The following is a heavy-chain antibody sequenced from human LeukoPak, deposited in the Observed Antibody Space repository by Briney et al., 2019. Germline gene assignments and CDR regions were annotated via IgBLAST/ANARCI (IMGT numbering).Heavy chain of an antibody. Sequence: GGSLRLSCAASGFTFTGYPMHWVRQPPGKGLEWVAFIRYDGSNEYYADSVKGRFTISRDNSKNTLFLQMNSLRAEDTAVYSCARDGVRDGLYFDRWGQGTLVTVSS. CDR1: GFTFTGYP. CDR2: IRYDGSNE. J-gene: IGHJ4*02. CDR3: ARDGVRDGLYFDR. V-gene: IGHV3-30*02. D-gene: IGHD5-24*01.